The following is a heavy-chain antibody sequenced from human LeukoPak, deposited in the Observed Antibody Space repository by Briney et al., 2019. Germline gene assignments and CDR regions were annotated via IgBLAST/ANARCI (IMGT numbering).Heavy chain of an antibody. CDR3: ARSPDILTGEKFDY. V-gene: IGHV1-2*02. Sequence: GASVKVSCKASGYTFTGYYTHWVRQAPGQGLEWMGWINPNSGGTNYAQKFRGRVTMTRDTSISTAYMELSMLRSDDTAVYYCARSPDILTGEKFDYWGQGTLVTVSS. J-gene: IGHJ4*02. CDR1: GYTFTGYY. D-gene: IGHD3-9*01. CDR2: INPNSGGT.